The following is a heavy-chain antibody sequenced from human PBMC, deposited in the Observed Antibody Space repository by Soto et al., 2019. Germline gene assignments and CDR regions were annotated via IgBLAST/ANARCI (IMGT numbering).Heavy chain of an antibody. CDR2: IYWHDDK. Sequence: GSGPTLVNPTRTLRLTCTFAGLSLSTRVVGVGWIRQPPGKALEWLALIYWHDDKRYSPSLKSRLTITKDTSKNQVVLTMTNMAPVDTATYHYAHRRGSSWPLAHRGHGTPVTVSS. CDR3: AHRRGSSWPLAH. D-gene: IGHD6-13*01. CDR1: GLSLSTRVVG. V-gene: IGHV2-5*01. J-gene: IGHJ4*01.